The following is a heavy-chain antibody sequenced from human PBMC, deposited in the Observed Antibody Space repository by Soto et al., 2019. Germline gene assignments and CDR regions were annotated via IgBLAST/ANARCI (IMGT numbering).Heavy chain of an antibody. V-gene: IGHV3-33*01. Sequence: PGGSLRLSCTASGFTFSNYGMHWVRQAPGKGLEWMAAIWYDGGNKYYADSVKGRFTISRDNSKNTLYLQMNSLRAEDTAVYYCARDQLYYNDISGRPLNAFDVWGQGTMVTVSS. CDR3: ARDQLYYNDISGRPLNAFDV. J-gene: IGHJ3*01. CDR2: IWYDGGNK. D-gene: IGHD3-22*01. CDR1: GFTFSNYG.